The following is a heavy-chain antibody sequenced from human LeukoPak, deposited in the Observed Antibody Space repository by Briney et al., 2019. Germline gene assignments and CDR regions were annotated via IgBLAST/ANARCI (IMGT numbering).Heavy chain of an antibody. Sequence: SQALSLTCTVSGGSISSGSYYWSWIRQPPGKGLEWIGYIYYSGSTNYNPSLKSRVTISVDTSKNQFSLKLSSVTAADTAVYYCARVSQSYYMDVWGKGTTVTVSS. CDR3: ARVSQSYYMDV. J-gene: IGHJ6*03. V-gene: IGHV4-61*01. D-gene: IGHD3-16*02. CDR2: IYYSGST. CDR1: GGSISSGSYY.